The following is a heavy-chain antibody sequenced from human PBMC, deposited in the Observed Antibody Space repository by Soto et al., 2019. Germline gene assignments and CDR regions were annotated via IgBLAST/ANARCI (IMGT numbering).Heavy chain of an antibody. CDR2: IKQDGSEK. Sequence: GGSLRLSCAASGFTFSSYGMSWVRQAPGKGLEWVANIKQDGSEKYYVDSVKSRFTISRDNAKNSLYLQMNSLRAEDTAVYYCARGGDSSPLCMDVWGQGTTVTVSS. D-gene: IGHD6-13*01. CDR3: ARGGDSSPLCMDV. V-gene: IGHV3-7*04. J-gene: IGHJ6*02. CDR1: GFTFSSYG.